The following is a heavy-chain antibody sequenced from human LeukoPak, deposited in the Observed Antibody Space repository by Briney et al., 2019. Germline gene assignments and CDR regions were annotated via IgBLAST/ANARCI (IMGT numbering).Heavy chain of an antibody. D-gene: IGHD5-12*01. CDR2: FIVSSGST. Sequence: PGGSLRLSSAPSVFTFSKYAMSWVRQAPGKGLGWLSVFIVSSGSTFYAHSVKGRFTISRDNSKNTPYLQMNSLRAEDTAVYYCAKGGYDYVEIGYFDYWGQGTLVTVSS. CDR1: VFTFSKYA. V-gene: IGHV3-23*01. CDR3: AKGGYDYVEIGYFDY. J-gene: IGHJ4*02.